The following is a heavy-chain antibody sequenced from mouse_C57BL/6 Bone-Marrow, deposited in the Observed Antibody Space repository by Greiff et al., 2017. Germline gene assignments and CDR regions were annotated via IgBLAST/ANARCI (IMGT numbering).Heavy chain of an antibody. D-gene: IGHD2-1*01. CDR3: ARGGYGNPFAY. J-gene: IGHJ3*01. CDR2: IDPSDSYT. V-gene: IGHV1-69*01. Sequence: QVQLQQPGAELVMPGASVKLSCKASGYTFTSYWMHWVKQRPGQGLEWIGEIDPSDSYTNYNQKFKGKSTLTVYKSSSTAYMQLSSLTSEDSAVYYWARGGYGNPFAYWGQGTLVTVSA. CDR1: GYTFTSYW.